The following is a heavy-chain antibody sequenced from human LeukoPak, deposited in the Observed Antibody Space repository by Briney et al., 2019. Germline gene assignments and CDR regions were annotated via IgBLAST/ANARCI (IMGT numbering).Heavy chain of an antibody. CDR3: ARHGSFLLFDP. CDR2: IYYSGST. Sequence: ASETLSLTCTVSGGSISSYYWSWIRQPPGKGLEWIGYIYYSGSTNYNPSLKSRVTISVDTSKNQFSLKLSSVTAADTAVYYCARHGSFLLFDPWGQGTLVTVYS. D-gene: IGHD1-1*01. CDR1: GGSISSYY. V-gene: IGHV4-59*08. J-gene: IGHJ5*02.